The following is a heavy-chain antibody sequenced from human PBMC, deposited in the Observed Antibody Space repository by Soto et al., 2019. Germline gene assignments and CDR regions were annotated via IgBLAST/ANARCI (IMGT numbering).Heavy chain of an antibody. Sequence: QVQLQQWGAGLLKPSETLSLTCAVYGGSFSGYYWSWIRQPPGKGLEWIGEINHSGSTNYNPSLKSRVTISVDTSKNQFSLKLSSVTAADTAVYYCARVLIGVDIAVAERDYWGQGTLVTVSS. J-gene: IGHJ4*02. CDR3: ARVLIGVDIAVAERDY. CDR1: GGSFSGYY. D-gene: IGHD6-19*01. CDR2: INHSGST. V-gene: IGHV4-34*01.